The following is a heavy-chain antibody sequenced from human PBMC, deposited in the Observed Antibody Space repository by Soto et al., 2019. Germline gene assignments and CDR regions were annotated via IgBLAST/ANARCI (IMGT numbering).Heavy chain of an antibody. J-gene: IGHJ4*02. CDR2: ISTYNHDT. V-gene: IGHV1-18*01. D-gene: IGHD5-12*01. CDR3: AIDPSKTSGDKLSLDF. Sequence: ASVKVYCKTSGYAYRIYAITWVRQAPGQGLEWMGWISTYNHDTRYAQRFQGRLSMATDTSTSTAYMELRSLTSDDTAVYCCAIDPSKTSGDKLSLDFWCQGILVTVS. CDR1: GYAYRIYA.